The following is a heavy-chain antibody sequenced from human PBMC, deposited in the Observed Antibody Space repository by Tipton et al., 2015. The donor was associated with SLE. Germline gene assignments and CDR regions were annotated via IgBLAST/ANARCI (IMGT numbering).Heavy chain of an antibody. J-gene: IGHJ4*02. CDR2: ISGSGTTI. V-gene: IGHV3-11*04. Sequence: SLRLSCSASGFTFSDYYLSWIRRAPGKGLEWVSYISGSGTTICYADSVKGRFTISRDNAKNSLYLQMNNLRAEDTAVYYCARDFQAPGAGDYWGQGTLVTVSS. CDR3: ARDFQAPGAGDY. D-gene: IGHD6-19*01. CDR1: GFTFSDYY.